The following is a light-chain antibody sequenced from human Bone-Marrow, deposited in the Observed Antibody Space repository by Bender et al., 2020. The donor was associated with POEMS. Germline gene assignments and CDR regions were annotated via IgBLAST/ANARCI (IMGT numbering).Light chain of an antibody. Sequence: QPVLTQPPSASATPGQRVTISCSGSSSNIGNHGVNWYQQLPGEAPKLLIYYDDLLTPGVSDRFSASKSGTSASLAISELQSEDEALYYCSAWDDSLSGWVFGGGTKLTVL. CDR2: YDD. V-gene: IGLV1-36*01. J-gene: IGLJ3*02. CDR3: SAWDDSLSGWV. CDR1: SSNIGNHG.